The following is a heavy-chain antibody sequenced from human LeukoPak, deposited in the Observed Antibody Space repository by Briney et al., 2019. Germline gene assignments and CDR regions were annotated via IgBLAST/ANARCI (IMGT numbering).Heavy chain of an antibody. Sequence: GGSLRLSCAASGFTFSSYSMNWVRQAPGKGLEWVSSISSSSSYIYYADSVKGRFTISRDNAKNSLYLQMNSLRAEDTAVYYCAREGEHYYSSGSYYKAFDYWGQGTLVTVSS. CDR1: GFTFSSYS. D-gene: IGHD3-10*01. CDR2: ISSSSSYI. CDR3: AREGEHYYSSGSYYKAFDY. V-gene: IGHV3-21*01. J-gene: IGHJ4*02.